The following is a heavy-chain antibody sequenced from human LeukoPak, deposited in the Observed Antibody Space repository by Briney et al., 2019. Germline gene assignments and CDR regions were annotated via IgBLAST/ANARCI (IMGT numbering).Heavy chain of an antibody. J-gene: IGHJ5*02. CDR2: IYPCDSDT. V-gene: IGHV5-51*03. CDR3: ARGGAWVRPVIIKPPINWFAP. Sequence: GESLKVSWQGSGYNFPNYWIGWVRQMPGKGLEGVGSIYPCDSDTKYSPSFQGQGTIAADKSISTAYLEWSKPEASGTAMDYCARGGAWVRPVIIKPPINWFAPWGQGTLATVSS. CDR1: GYNFPNYW. D-gene: IGHD3-10*01.